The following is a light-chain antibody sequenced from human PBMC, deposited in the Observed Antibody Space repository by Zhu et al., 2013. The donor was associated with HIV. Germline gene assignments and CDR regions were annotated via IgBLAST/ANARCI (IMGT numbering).Light chain of an antibody. Sequence: DIQMTQSPSTLSASVDDRVVITCRSSQTINTWVAWYQQKPGEAPKLLISKASLLAGGVPSRFSGSGSGTDFTLTITNLQPDDFATYYCQHYSTHLWTFGQGTKVEVK. CDR1: QTINTW. CDR3: QHYSTHLWT. V-gene: IGKV1-5*03. CDR2: KAS. J-gene: IGKJ1*01.